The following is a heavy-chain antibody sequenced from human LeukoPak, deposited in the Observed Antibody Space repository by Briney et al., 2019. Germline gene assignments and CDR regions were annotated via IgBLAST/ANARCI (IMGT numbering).Heavy chain of an antibody. J-gene: IGHJ5*02. V-gene: IGHV1-2*02. CDR3: ARDPGYYDSSGYYYP. CDR2: IHPNSGGT. Sequence: ASVTLSCTAAGYTFTGYYMHWVRQAPGQGLEWMGWIHPNSGGTNYAQKFQGKVTMTRDTSISTAYMELSRMRSDDTAMYYCARDPGYYDSSGYYYPWGQGTLVTVSS. D-gene: IGHD3-22*01. CDR1: GYTFTGYY.